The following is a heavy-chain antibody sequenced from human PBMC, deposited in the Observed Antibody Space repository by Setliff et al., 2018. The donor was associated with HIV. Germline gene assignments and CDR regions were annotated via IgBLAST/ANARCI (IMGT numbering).Heavy chain of an antibody. J-gene: IGHJ4*01. CDR3: AAGPFNWGQYF. V-gene: IGHV1-69-2*01. D-gene: IGHD3-16*01. CDR1: GYTFTDRF. CDR2: RYPRGDGT. Sequence: ASVKVSCKASGYTFTDRFITWFQQAPGKGLEWMGRRYPRGDGTIYAERFRGRLTLSADMSTDTAYMELDNLKSEDTAMYFCAAGPFNWGQYFWGHGTLVTVSS.